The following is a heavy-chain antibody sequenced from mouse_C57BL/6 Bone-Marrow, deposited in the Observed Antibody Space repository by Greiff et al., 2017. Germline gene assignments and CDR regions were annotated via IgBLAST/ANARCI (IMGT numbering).Heavy chain of an antibody. CDR1: GFTFSSYG. CDR3: ASRKIWFAY. CDR2: ISSGGSYT. V-gene: IGHV5-6*02. Sequence: DVKLQESGGDLVKPGGSLKLSCAASGFTFSSYGMSWVRQTPDKRLEWVATISSGGSYTYYPDSVKGRFTISRDNAKNTLYLQMSSLKSEDTAMYYCASRKIWFAYWGQGTLVTVSA. J-gene: IGHJ3*01.